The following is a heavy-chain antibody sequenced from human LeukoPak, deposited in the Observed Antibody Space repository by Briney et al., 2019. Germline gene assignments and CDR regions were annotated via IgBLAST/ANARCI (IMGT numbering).Heavy chain of an antibody. D-gene: IGHD5-18*01. CDR2: ININTGGT. CDR1: GYTFTGYY. Sequence: ASVKVSCKTSGYTFTGYYLHWVRQAPGQGLECMGWININTGGTTYPQKFQGRVTMTRDTSISTAYMELSSLRSEDTAVYYCATNTAMVRRSGMDVWGQGTTVTVSS. CDR3: ATNTAMVRRSGMDV. V-gene: IGHV1-2*02. J-gene: IGHJ6*02.